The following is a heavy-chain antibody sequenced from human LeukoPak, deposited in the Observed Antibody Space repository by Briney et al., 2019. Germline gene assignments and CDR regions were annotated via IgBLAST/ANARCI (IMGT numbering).Heavy chain of an antibody. Sequence: SETLSLTCTVSGGSISSSSYFWAWIRQPPGMGLEWIGNIYYSGSTYYNPSLQSRVTISVDTSKNQFSLKLSSVTAADTAVYYCARGVRGFDYWGQGTLVTVSS. J-gene: IGHJ4*02. CDR3: ARGVRGFDY. CDR1: GGSISSSSYF. CDR2: IYYSGST. D-gene: IGHD3-10*01. V-gene: IGHV4-39*07.